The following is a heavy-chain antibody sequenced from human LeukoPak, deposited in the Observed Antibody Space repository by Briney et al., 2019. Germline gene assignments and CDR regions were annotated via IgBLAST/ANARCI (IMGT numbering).Heavy chain of an antibody. V-gene: IGHV3-30*02. Sequence: PGGSLRLSCVGSTFTFSDYGMHWVRQAPGKGLEWVAFIRNDGAKTYYADSAKGRFTISRDNSRNTLYPQMNSLTAEDTAVFYCAKDGVILAPGVYWYMDVWGRGTTVTVSS. D-gene: IGHD3-16*02. CDR2: IRNDGAKT. CDR3: AKDGVILAPGVYWYMDV. CDR1: TFTFSDYG. J-gene: IGHJ6*03.